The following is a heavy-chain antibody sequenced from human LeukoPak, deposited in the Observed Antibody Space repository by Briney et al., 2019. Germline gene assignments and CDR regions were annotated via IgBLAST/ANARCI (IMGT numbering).Heavy chain of an antibody. D-gene: IGHD4-11*01. V-gene: IGHV4-59*01. CDR3: ARGYSTYFDY. J-gene: IGHJ4*02. CDR1: GGSISSYY. Sequence: SETLSLTCTVSGGSISSYYWNWIRQPPGKGLEWIGYVYSSGSTTYNPSLKSRVTISVDTSKNQFSLKLSSVTAADTAVYYCARGYSTYFDYWGQGTLVTVSS. CDR2: VYSSGST.